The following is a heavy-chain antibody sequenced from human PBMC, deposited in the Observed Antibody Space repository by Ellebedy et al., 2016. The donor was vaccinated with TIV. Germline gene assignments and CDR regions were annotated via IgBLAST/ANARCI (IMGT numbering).Heavy chain of an antibody. J-gene: IGHJ4*02. Sequence: SETLSLTXTVSGGSISSYYWSWIRQPAGKGLEWIGRIYTSGSTNYNPSLKSRVTMSVDTSKNQFSLKLSSVTAADTAVYYCAREVLYCGGDCYTLLDYWGQGTLVTVSS. CDR3: AREVLYCGGDCYTLLDY. V-gene: IGHV4-4*07. CDR1: GGSISSYY. CDR2: IYTSGST. D-gene: IGHD2-21*01.